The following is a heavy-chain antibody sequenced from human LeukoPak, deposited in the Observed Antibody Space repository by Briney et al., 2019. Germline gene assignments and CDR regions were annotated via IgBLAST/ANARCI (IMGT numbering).Heavy chain of an antibody. J-gene: IGHJ5*02. D-gene: IGHD1-1*01. CDR1: GYTFTGYY. Sequence: WASVKVSCKASGYTFTGYYMHWVRQAPGQGLEWMGWINPNSGGTNYAQKFQGWVTMTRDMSISTAYMELSRLRSDDTAVYYCARDATGTSLTGWFDPWGQGTLVTVSS. CDR2: INPNSGGT. V-gene: IGHV1-2*04. CDR3: ARDATGTSLTGWFDP.